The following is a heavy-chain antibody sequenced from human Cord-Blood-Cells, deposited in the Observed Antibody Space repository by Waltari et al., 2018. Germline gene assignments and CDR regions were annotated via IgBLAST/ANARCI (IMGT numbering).Heavy chain of an antibody. D-gene: IGHD3-9*01. V-gene: IGHV3-23*01. CDR3: AKETYDILTGYFDY. CDR2: ISGSGGST. J-gene: IGHJ4*02. Sequence: EVQLLESGGGLVQPGGSLRLSCAASGFTFSSYAMSWVRQAPGKGLEWVSAISGSGGSTYYADSVKGRLTISRDNAKNTLYLQRNSRRAEDTAVYYCAKETYDILTGYFDYWGQGNLVTVSS. CDR1: GFTFSSYA.